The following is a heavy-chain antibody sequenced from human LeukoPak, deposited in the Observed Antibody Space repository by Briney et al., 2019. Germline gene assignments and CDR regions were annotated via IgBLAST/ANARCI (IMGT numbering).Heavy chain of an antibody. Sequence: GASVKVSCKSSGYTFTSYGISWVRQAPGQGLEWMGWISAYNGNTNYAQKLQGRVTMTTDTSTSTAYMELRSLRSDDTAVYYCARTPDYGDSTCFDYWGQGTLVTVSS. CDR3: ARTPDYGDSTCFDY. J-gene: IGHJ4*02. CDR2: ISAYNGNT. D-gene: IGHD4-17*01. CDR1: GYTFTSYG. V-gene: IGHV1-18*01.